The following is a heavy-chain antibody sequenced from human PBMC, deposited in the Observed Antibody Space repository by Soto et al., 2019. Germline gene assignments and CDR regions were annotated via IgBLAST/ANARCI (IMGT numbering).Heavy chain of an antibody. CDR1: RFTFTSSA. CDR3: ATNREGATYYFDY. CDR2: IVVGSGNT. V-gene: IGHV1-58*01. J-gene: IGHJ4*02. D-gene: IGHD1-26*01. Sequence: ALKVSCKASRFTFTSSAVQWVRQARGQRLEWIGWIVVGSGNTKYAQNFQERVTITRDMSSGTAYLELSSLRSEDTAVYYCATNREGATYYFDYWGQGTLVTPPQ.